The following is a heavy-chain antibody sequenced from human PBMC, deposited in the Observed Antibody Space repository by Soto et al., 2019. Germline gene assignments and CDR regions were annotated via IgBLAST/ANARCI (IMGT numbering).Heavy chain of an antibody. Sequence: QITLKESGPTLVKPTQTLTLTCTFSGFSLSTSAVGVGWIRQPPGKALEWLAFIYWDDDKRYSPSLKSSLTITKDTSKNHAVLAMTNMDPVDPATYYCAHLVVAGLTYYFDYWGQGTLVTVSS. CDR3: AHLVVAGLTYYFDY. D-gene: IGHD2-15*01. J-gene: IGHJ4*02. CDR2: IYWDDDK. V-gene: IGHV2-5*02. CDR1: GFSLSTSAVG.